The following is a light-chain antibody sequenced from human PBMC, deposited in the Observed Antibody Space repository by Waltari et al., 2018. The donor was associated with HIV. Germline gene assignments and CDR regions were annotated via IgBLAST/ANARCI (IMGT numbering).Light chain of an antibody. CDR3: CSNAGSYTYV. CDR1: SRDIGGSNY. CDR2: DVN. V-gene: IGLV2-11*01. J-gene: IGLJ1*01. Sequence: QSALTQPRSVSGSPRQSVTISCTGTSRDIGGSNYVSWYQQQPGKAPRLMIYDVNRRPSGVPGRFSGSKSGNTASLTISVLQAEDEADYYCCSNAGSYTYVFGTGTEVTVL.